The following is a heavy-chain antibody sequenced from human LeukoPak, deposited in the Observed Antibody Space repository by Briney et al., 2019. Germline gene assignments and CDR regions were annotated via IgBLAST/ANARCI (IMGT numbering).Heavy chain of an antibody. CDR3: ARGFGYGYGYGY. CDR2: IKQDESEK. J-gene: IGHJ4*02. Sequence: GGSLRLSCAASGFTFSNNWMSWVRQAPGKGLEWVANIKQDESEKYYVDSVKGRFTISRDNTKKSLYLQMNSLRADDTAVYYCARGFGYGYGYGYWGQGTLVTVSS. V-gene: IGHV3-7*01. CDR1: GFTFSNNW. D-gene: IGHD5-18*01.